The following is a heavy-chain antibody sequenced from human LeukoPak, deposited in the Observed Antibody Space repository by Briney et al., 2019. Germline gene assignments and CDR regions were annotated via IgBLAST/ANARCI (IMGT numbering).Heavy chain of an antibody. D-gene: IGHD3-10*01. CDR2: ISSSSSTI. J-gene: IGHJ4*02. CDR3: ARGGGYYYGSGSYHNFDY. Sequence: PGGSLRLSCAASGFTFSSYSMNWVRQAPGKGLEWVSYISSSSSTIYYADSVKGRFTISRDNAKNSLYLQMNSLRAEDTAVYYCARGGGYYYGSGSYHNFDYWGQGTLVTVSS. CDR1: GFTFSSYS. V-gene: IGHV3-48*01.